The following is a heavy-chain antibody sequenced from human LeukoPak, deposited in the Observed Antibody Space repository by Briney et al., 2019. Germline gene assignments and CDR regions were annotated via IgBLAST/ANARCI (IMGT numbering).Heavy chain of an antibody. CDR3: ARDYCSSTSCLFDY. V-gene: IGHV1-2*06. CDR2: INPNSGDT. J-gene: IGHJ4*02. Sequence: ASVKVSCKASGYTFTGYHMHWVRQAPGQGLEWVGRINPNSGDTNYAQKFQGRVAMTRDTSIATAFMDLTRLRSDDTAVYYCARDYCSSTSCLFDYWGQGALVTVSS. CDR1: GYTFTGYH. D-gene: IGHD2-2*01.